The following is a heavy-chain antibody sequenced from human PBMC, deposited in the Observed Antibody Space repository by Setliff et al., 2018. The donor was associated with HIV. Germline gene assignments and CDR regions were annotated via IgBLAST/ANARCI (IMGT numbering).Heavy chain of an antibody. Sequence: SETLSLTCAVSGGSISSNWWSWVRQSPGKGLEWIGYIGYNGDTSYNPSLNSRVTLSVDRSKNQFSLKLSSVSAADTAVYFCARWGASGGRPDWHAFDMWGQGTMVTVSS. CDR1: GGSISSNW. CDR3: ARWGASGGRPDWHAFDM. V-gene: IGHV4-59*01. J-gene: IGHJ3*02. D-gene: IGHD2-15*01. CDR2: IGYNGDT.